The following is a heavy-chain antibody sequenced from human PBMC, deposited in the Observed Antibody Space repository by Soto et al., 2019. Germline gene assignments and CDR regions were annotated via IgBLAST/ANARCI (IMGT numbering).Heavy chain of an antibody. CDR3: SHRHTRHQPEV. Sequence: SGPTLVNPTQPLTLTCTFSGFSLSTSGVGVGWIRQPPGKALEWLALIYWDDDKRYSPSLKSRLTITKDTSKNQVVLTMTNMDPVDTASYFCSHRHTRHQPEVCGRGSLVIVSA. J-gene: IGHJ4*02. CDR2: IYWDDDK. V-gene: IGHV2-5*02. CDR1: GFSLSTSGVG.